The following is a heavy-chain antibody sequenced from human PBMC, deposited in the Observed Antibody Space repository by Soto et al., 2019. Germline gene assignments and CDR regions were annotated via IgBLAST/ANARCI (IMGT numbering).Heavy chain of an antibody. V-gene: IGHV4-34*01. Sequence: PSETLSLTCAVYGGSFSGYYWSWIRQPPGKGLEWIGEINHSGSTNYNPSLKSRVTISVDTSKNQFSLKLSSVTAADTAVYYCARGMTPLPIYYFDYWGQGTLVTVSS. CDR3: ARGMTPLPIYYFDY. CDR2: INHSGST. CDR1: GGSFSGYY. D-gene: IGHD2-15*01. J-gene: IGHJ4*02.